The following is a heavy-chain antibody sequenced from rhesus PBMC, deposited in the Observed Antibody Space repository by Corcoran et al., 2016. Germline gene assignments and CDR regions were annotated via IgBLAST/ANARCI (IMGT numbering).Heavy chain of an antibody. D-gene: IGHD6S26*01. CDR2: IDCGSQKP. CDR3: ARERGYSSGWSSLNY. J-gene: IGHJ4*01. CDR1: GGCISGSYP. Sequence: QVQLQESGPGVVKPSETLSHTCAVSGGCISGSYPWRRIRTPPGKGPEGIGVIDCGSQKPNDNPSLKNRVTIPKDTSKHPSSRKLSAVTAADTAVYYCARERGYSSGWSSLNYWGQGVLVTFSS. V-gene: IGHV4S12*01.